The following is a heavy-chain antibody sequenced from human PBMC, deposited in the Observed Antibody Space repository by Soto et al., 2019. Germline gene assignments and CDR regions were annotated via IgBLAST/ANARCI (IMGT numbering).Heavy chain of an antibody. J-gene: IGHJ4*02. Sequence: GGPMRHPCGASELTCSSHAISWVRQAPGKGLEWVSAISGSGGSTYYADSVKGRFTISRDNSKNTLYLQMNSLRAEDTAVYYCSKATGVHIVVVPAAYDWGQGTLVTVSS. CDR1: ELTCSSHA. CDR2: ISGSGGST. D-gene: IGHD2-2*01. V-gene: IGHV3-23*01. CDR3: SKATGVHIVVVPAAYD.